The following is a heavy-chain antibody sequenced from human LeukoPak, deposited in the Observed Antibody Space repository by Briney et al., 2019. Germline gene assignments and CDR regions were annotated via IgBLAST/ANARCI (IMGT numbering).Heavy chain of an antibody. D-gene: IGHD6-13*01. J-gene: IGHJ4*02. CDR2: INPNSGST. CDR3: ARDLAAAGKDLDC. Sequence: ASVKVSCKASGYTFTGYYMHWVRQAPGQGLEWMGWINPNSGSTNYAQKFQGRVTMTRDTSISTAYMELSRLRSDDTAVYYCARDLAAAGKDLDCWGQGTLVTVSS. V-gene: IGHV1-2*02. CDR1: GYTFTGYY.